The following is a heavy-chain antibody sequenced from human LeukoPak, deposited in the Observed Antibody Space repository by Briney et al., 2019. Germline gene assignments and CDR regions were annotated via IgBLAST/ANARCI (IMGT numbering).Heavy chain of an antibody. CDR3: ARAEVAAAVSDY. CDR1: GGSISSYY. Sequence: SGTLSLTCTVSGGSISSYYWSWIRQPPGKGLEWIGYIYYSGSTNYNPSLKSRVAISVDTSKNQFSLKLSSVTAADTAVYYCARAEVAAAVSDYWGQGTLVTVSS. V-gene: IGHV4-59*01. D-gene: IGHD6-13*01. CDR2: IYYSGST. J-gene: IGHJ4*02.